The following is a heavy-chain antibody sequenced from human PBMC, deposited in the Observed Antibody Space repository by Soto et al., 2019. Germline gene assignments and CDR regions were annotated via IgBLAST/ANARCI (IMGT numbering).Heavy chain of an antibody. Sequence: PSETLSLTCTVSGGSISGYYWSWLRQPPGGGLEWIGYFYYSGRTYYSPSLKSRVTISVDTSKNQFFLSLSSVTAADTAVYYCVLGDDNTGYGRYEYWGQGALVTVSS. J-gene: IGHJ4*02. CDR3: VLGDDNTGYGRYEY. CDR2: FYYSGRT. CDR1: GGSISGYY. D-gene: IGHD3-9*01. V-gene: IGHV4-59*06.